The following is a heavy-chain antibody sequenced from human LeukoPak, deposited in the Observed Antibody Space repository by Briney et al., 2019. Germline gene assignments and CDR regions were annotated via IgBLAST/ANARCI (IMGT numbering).Heavy chain of an antibody. J-gene: IGHJ4*02. Sequence: GGSLRLSCAASGFSVSNNYMSWVRQAPGKGLEWVSVLFSGGNTYYADSVKGRFTISRDNSKNTLYLQMNSLRAEDTAVYYCAKVEYGWGQGTLVTVSS. CDR3: AKVEYG. CDR2: LFSGGNT. D-gene: IGHD6-6*01. V-gene: IGHV3-53*01. CDR1: GFSVSNNY.